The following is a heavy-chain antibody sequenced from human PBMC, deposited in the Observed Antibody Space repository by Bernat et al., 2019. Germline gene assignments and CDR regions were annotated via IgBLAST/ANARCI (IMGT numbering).Heavy chain of an antibody. J-gene: IGHJ6*02. Sequence: QVQLVESGGGVVQPGRSLRLSCAASGFTFSSYAMHWVRQAPGKGLEWVAVISYDGSNKYYADSVKGRFTISRDNSKNTLYLQMNSLKAEDTAVYYCARETIFGVVALYYYGMDVWGQGTTVTVSS. CDR1: GFTFSSYA. CDR3: ARETIFGVVALYYYGMDV. D-gene: IGHD3-3*01. V-gene: IGHV3-30-3*01. CDR2: ISYDGSNK.